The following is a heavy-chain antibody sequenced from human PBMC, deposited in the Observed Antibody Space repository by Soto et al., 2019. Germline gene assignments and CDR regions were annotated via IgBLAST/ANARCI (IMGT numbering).Heavy chain of an antibody. V-gene: IGHV4-39*02. J-gene: IGHJ5*02. CDR2: SYYSGTT. Sequence: ETLSLTFRVSGASISFHSYDGSGICQPARKGLEWIESSYYSGTTYYNPTLKSRATISVDTSKNHFNLRLTSVTAADTTIYYCTRRYNWNDNYFDPWGQGALVTVSS. CDR3: TRRYNWNDNYFDP. CDR1: GASISFHSYD. D-gene: IGHD1-20*01.